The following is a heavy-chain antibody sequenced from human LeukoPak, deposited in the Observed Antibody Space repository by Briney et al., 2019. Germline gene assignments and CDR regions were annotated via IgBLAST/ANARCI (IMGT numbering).Heavy chain of an antibody. Sequence: SETLSLTCAVFGGSYSGYYWSWIRQPPGKGLEWIGEINHSGSTIYNPSFKSRVTISVDTSKNQFSLKLSSVTAADTAVYYCARHAMVRGVIRMYNWFDPWGQGTLVTVSS. D-gene: IGHD3-10*01. J-gene: IGHJ5*02. CDR2: INHSGST. CDR3: ARHAMVRGVIRMYNWFDP. V-gene: IGHV4-34*01. CDR1: GGSYSGYY.